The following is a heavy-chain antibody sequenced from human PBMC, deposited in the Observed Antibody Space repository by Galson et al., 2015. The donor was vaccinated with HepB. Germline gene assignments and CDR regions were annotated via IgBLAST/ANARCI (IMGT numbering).Heavy chain of an antibody. J-gene: IGHJ6*03. CDR1: GYTFTGYY. CDR2: INPNSGGT. CDR3: ARGPLGFGELLVPLDYYYMDV. D-gene: IGHD3-10*01. V-gene: IGHV1-2*02. Sequence: SVKVSCKASGYTFTGYYMHWVRQAPGQGLEWMGWINPNSGGTNYAQKFQGRVTMTRDTSISTAYMELSRLRSDDTAVYYCARGPLGFGELLVPLDYYYMDVWGKGTTVTVSS.